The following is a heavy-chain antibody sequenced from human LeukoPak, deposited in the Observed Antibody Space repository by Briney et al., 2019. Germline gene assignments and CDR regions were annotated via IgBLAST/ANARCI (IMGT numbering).Heavy chain of an antibody. D-gene: IGHD6-13*01. CDR1: GFTFSSYA. Sequence: PGGSLRLSCAASGFTFSSYAMSWVRQAPGKGLEWVSAISGSGGSTYYADSVKGRFTISRDNSKNALYLQMNSLRAEDTAVYYCAKVPYSSSWYPDYWGQGTLVTVSS. J-gene: IGHJ4*02. CDR3: AKVPYSSSWYPDY. CDR2: ISGSGGST. V-gene: IGHV3-23*01.